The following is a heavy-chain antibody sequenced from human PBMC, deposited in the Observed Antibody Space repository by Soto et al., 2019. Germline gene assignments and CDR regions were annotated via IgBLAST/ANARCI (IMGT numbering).Heavy chain of an antibody. CDR3: ARDIYAGTSGMDV. V-gene: IGHV3-30-3*01. D-gene: IGHD1-1*01. Sequence: QVQLVESGGGVVQPGRSLRLSCAASGFTFSSYAMHWVRQAPGKGLEWVAVISYDGSNKYYADSVKGRFTISRDNSKNTLYLQMNSLRAEDTAVYHCARDIYAGTSGMDVWGQGTTVTVSS. J-gene: IGHJ6*02. CDR2: ISYDGSNK. CDR1: GFTFSSYA.